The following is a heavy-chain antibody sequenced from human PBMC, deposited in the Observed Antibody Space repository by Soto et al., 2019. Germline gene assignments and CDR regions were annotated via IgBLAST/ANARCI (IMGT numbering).Heavy chain of an antibody. V-gene: IGHV4-59*01. CDR1: GGSISGYY. CDR3: ARVHYDSRGYSHFDY. J-gene: IGHJ4*02. D-gene: IGHD3-22*01. CDR2: MYNTGST. Sequence: SETLSLTCTVSGGSISGYYWSWIRQPPGKGLEWIGYMYNTGSTVYNPSFKSRVTISVDTSKNQFSLKLSSVTAADTAVYYCARVHYDSRGYSHFDYWGQGTLVTVSS.